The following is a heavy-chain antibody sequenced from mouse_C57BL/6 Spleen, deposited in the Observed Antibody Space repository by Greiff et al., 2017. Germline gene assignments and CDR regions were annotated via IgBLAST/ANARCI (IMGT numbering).Heavy chain of an antibody. CDR3: AKSSSGDFDY. Sequence: QVQLQQPGAELVRPGSSVKLSCKASGYTFTSYWMHWVKQRPIQGLEWIGNIDPADSETHYNQKFKDKATLTVDKSSSTAYMQLSSLTSEDSAVYYCAKSSSGDFDYWGQGTTLTVSA. CDR2: IDPADSET. D-gene: IGHD3-2*02. V-gene: IGHV1-52*01. J-gene: IGHJ2*01. CDR1: GYTFTSYW.